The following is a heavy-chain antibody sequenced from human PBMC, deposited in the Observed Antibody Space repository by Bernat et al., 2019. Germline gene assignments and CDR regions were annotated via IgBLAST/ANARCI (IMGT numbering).Heavy chain of an antibody. CDR1: GFTFSGPA. D-gene: IGHD2-21*01. Sequence: VQLVESGGGLVQPGGSLKLSCAASGFTFSGPAMHWVRQASGKGLEWVGRIRSKGNSYATSYAASVQGRFTISRDDLKDTAYLQMNSLKTEDTAVYYCISRRYCGGDCYFDYWGQGTLVTVSS. CDR3: ISRRYCGGDCYFDY. CDR2: IRSKGNSYAT. V-gene: IGHV3-73*01. J-gene: IGHJ4*02.